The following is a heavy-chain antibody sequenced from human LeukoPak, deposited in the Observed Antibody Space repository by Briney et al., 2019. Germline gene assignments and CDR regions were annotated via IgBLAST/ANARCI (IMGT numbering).Heavy chain of an antibody. CDR1: GFPFCSQS. J-gene: IGHJ2*01. D-gene: IGHD1-26*01. CDR3: AKNLLGSGSYSWYFDL. CDR2: IRSSSNYI. V-gene: IGHV3-21*04. Sequence: GGSLRLSRAASGFPFCSQSMNWVRQAPGKGLGWVSSIRSSSNYIYYTDSVKGRFTISRDNSKNTPYLQMTNLRAEDTAVYYCAKNLLGSGSYSWYFDLWGRGTLVTVSS.